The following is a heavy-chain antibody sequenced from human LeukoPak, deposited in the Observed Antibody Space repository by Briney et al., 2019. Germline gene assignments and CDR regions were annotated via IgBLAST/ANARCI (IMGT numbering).Heavy chain of an antibody. Sequence: SETLSLTCTVSGGSISSGDYYWSWIRQPPGKGLEWIGYIYYSGSTYYNPSLKSRVTISVDTSKNQFSLKLSSVTAADTAVYYCGRHDYGGSSAAFDIWGQGTMVIVSS. D-gene: IGHD4/OR15-4a*01. CDR2: IYYSGST. J-gene: IGHJ3*02. CDR3: GRHDYGGSSAAFDI. CDR1: GGSISSGDYY. V-gene: IGHV4-30-4*01.